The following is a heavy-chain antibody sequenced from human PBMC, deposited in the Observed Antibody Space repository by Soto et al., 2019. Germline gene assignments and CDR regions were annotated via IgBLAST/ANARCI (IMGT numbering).Heavy chain of an antibody. Sequence: VASVKVSCKASGYTFTSYGISWVRQAPGQGLEWMGWISAYNGNTNYAQKLQSRVTMTTDTSTSTAYMELRSLRSDDTAVYYCARRLPDYYDSSGYQSDWFDPWGQGTLVTVSS. D-gene: IGHD3-22*01. CDR2: ISAYNGNT. CDR1: GYTFTSYG. J-gene: IGHJ5*02. V-gene: IGHV1-18*01. CDR3: ARRLPDYYDSSGYQSDWFDP.